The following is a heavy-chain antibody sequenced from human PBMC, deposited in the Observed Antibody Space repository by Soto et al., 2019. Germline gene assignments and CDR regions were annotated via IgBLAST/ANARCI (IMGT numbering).Heavy chain of an antibody. CDR2: VSGIGGST. Sequence: PAGSLSLSCAVSGFTFSSGAICWCRQQPPQGLEWVSAVSGIGGSTYYDDSVKGRLTISRVHSKNKLYPQMKSLMAEDTAVYYYAKGTSGMDVWGQGTTVTVSS. D-gene: IGHD2-8*01. V-gene: IGHV3-23*01. J-gene: IGHJ6*02. CDR1: GFTFSSGA. CDR3: AKGTSGMDV.